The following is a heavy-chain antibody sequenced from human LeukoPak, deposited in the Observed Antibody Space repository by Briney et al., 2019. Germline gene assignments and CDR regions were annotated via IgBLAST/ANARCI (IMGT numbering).Heavy chain of an antibody. CDR1: GFTFDDYA. Sequence: GGSLRLSCAASGFTFDDYAMHWVRQAPGKGLEWVSLISWDGGSTYYADSVKGRFTIFRDNAKNSQYLQMNSLRVEDTALYYCARAQTYGDSRLLLDYWGQGTLVTVSS. CDR2: ISWDGGST. CDR3: ARAQTYGDSRLLLDY. V-gene: IGHV3-43D*03. D-gene: IGHD4-17*01. J-gene: IGHJ4*02.